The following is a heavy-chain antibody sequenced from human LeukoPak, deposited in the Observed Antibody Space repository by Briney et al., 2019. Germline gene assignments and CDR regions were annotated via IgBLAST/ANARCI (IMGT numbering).Heavy chain of an antibody. CDR2: IYPGDSDT. CDR1: GYSFTNYW. J-gene: IGHJ6*02. CDR3: ARHEFRWGPLRLGELSP. V-gene: IGHV5-51*01. Sequence: GESLEISWKCSGYSFTNYWIGWVRQMPGKGLELVGIIYPGDSDTRYSPSFQGQVTISADKSISTAYLQWSSLKASDTAMYYCARHEFRWGPLRLGELSPWGQGTTVTVSS. D-gene: IGHD3-16*02.